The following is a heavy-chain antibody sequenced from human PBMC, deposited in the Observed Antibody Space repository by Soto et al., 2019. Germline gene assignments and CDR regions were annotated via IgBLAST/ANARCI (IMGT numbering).Heavy chain of an antibody. D-gene: IGHD2-2*01. CDR2: MYYSGST. V-gene: IGHV4-39*01. Sequence: PSETLSLTCTVSGDSIISSIYYWAWIRQSPGKGLEWIGNMYYSGSTYYNLSLKSRVTMSVDTSKNQLSLKISSVTAADTSVYYCARIVVIPAAPDYYNYYGVDVWGQGTTVTVSS. CDR1: GDSIISSIYY. CDR3: ARIVVIPAAPDYYNYYGVDV. J-gene: IGHJ6*02.